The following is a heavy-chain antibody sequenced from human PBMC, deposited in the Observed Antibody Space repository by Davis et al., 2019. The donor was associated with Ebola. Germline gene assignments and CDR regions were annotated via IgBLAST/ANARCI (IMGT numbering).Heavy chain of an antibody. CDR1: GVSISRHY. D-gene: IGHD3-22*01. J-gene: IGHJ3*02. CDR3: ARQDDYYESSGFVDALDI. CDR2: IYYSGNT. V-gene: IGHV4-59*08. Sequence: PSETLSLTCTVSGVSISRHYWSWIRQPPGKRLEWIGYIYYSGNTNYNPSLKSRVTISVDTSKNQFSLNLSSLTAADTAVYYCARQDDYYESSGFVDALDIWGQGTMVTVSS.